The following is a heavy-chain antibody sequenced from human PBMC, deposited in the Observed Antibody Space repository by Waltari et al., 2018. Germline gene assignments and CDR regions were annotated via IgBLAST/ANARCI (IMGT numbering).Heavy chain of an antibody. CDR3: AKDEISVKAAGTWWYFDY. J-gene: IGHJ4*02. CDR2: IRYDGSNK. Sequence: QVQLVESGGGVVQPGGSLRLSCAASGFTFSSYGMHWVRQAPGKGLGWVAFIRYDGSNKYYADSVKGRFTISRDNSKNTLYLQMNSLRAEDTAVYYCAKDEISVKAAGTWWYFDYWGQGTLVTVSS. V-gene: IGHV3-30*02. D-gene: IGHD6-13*01. CDR1: GFTFSSYG.